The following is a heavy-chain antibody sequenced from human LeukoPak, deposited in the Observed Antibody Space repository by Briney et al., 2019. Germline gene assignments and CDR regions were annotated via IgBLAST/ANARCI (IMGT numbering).Heavy chain of an antibody. CDR2: IWYDASNK. J-gene: IGHJ4*02. D-gene: IGHD3-9*01. CDR1: GISFRSYG. V-gene: IGHV3-33*01. CDR3: ATDISTHYFGS. Sequence: TGRSLRLSCAASGISFRSYGMHWVRQAPGKGLEWVTFIWYDASNKYYAESVKGRFTISRDNSRNTVFLQMNSPRAEDTAIYYCATDISTHYFGSWGQGTLVTVSS.